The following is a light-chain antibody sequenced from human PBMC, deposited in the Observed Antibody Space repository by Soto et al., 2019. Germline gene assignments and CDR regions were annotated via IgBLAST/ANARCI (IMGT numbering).Light chain of an antibody. CDR1: SSNIGAGYD. J-gene: IGLJ1*01. V-gene: IGLV1-40*01. CDR3: QSYDSSLSGYV. Sequence: QSVLTQPPSVSGAPGQRVTISCTGSSSNIGAGYDVHWYQQLPGTAPKLLIYGNSNRPSGVPDRFSGSKSGTSASLAITGLRVEDEADYYCQSYDSSLSGYVFGPGTKVTVL. CDR2: GNS.